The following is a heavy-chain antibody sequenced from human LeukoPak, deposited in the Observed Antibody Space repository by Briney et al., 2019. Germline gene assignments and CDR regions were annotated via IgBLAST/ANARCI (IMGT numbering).Heavy chain of an antibody. J-gene: IGHJ3*02. V-gene: IGHV3-30*18. CDR2: ISYDGSNK. CDR1: GFTFSSYA. Sequence: GGSLRLSCAASGFTFSSYAMSWVRQAPGKGLEWVAVISYDGSNKYYADSVKGRFTISRDNSKNTLYLQMNSLRAEDTAVYYCAKQGVWDAFDIWGQGTMVTVSS. CDR3: AKQGVWDAFDI.